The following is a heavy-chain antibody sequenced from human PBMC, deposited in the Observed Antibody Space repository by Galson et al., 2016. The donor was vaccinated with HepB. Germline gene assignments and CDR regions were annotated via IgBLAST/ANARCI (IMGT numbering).Heavy chain of an antibody. Sequence: SETLSLTCSVSGGSISSTTSSWTWIRQSSGGGLEWIGTIYSSGKTYYDLSLKSRVTISLATSNSQFSLRLSSVTAADTAVYYCARRSGSSWYGYYFDYWGQGTLVSVSS. CDR2: IYSSGKT. CDR3: ARRSGSSWYGYYFDY. D-gene: IGHD6-13*01. J-gene: IGHJ4*02. CDR1: GGSISSTTSS. V-gene: IGHV4-39*01.